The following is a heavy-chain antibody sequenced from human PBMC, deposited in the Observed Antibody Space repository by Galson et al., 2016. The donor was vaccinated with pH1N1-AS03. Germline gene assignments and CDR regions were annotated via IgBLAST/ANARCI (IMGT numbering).Heavy chain of an antibody. V-gene: IGHV3-11*01. CDR3: ARDWGFSWTSRPTFDF. CDR1: GFTFTDYY. Sequence: SLRLSCAASGFTFTDYYMTWIRQAPGKGLELVSYISSRGSTKYYADSVKGRFAISRDDTKKSVYLQMDRLRVEDTAVYYCARDWGFSWTSRPTFDFWGQGPMVAVSA. CDR2: ISSRGSTK. D-gene: IGHD6-13*01. J-gene: IGHJ3*01.